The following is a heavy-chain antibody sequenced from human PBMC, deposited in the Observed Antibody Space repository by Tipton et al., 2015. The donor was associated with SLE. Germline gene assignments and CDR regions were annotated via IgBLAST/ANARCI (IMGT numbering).Heavy chain of an antibody. Sequence: TLSLTCAVYGGSFSGYYWSWIRQPPGKGLEWIGYIYYSGSTNYNPSLKSRVTLSVDTSKNQFSLKLSSVTAADTAVYYCASLATTGIVQHWGQGTLVTVSS. CDR1: GGSFSGYY. V-gene: IGHV4-59*12. D-gene: IGHD1-26*01. CDR3: ASLATTGIVQH. J-gene: IGHJ1*01. CDR2: IYYSGST.